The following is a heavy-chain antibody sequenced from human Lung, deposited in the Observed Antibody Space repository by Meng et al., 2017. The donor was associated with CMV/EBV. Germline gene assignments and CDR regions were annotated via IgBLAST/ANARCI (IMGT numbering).Heavy chain of an antibody. CDR3: AREAGRDGYATPKFDY. CDR1: GGSIGSGGYY. Sequence: QVPLQESGPGLGKPSQTLSLTCTVSGGSIGSGGYYWSWIRQHPGKGLEWIGYIYYTGSTFYNPSLKSRVTIPVDTSKNQFSLKLIPATAADTAVYYCAREAGRDGYATPKFDYWGQGTLVTVSS. D-gene: IGHD5-24*01. V-gene: IGHV4-31*03. CDR2: IYYTGST. J-gene: IGHJ4*02.